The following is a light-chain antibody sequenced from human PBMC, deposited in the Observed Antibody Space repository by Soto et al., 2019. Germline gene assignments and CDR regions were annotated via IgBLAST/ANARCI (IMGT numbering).Light chain of an antibody. V-gene: IGLV3-21*04. Sequence: SYELTQPPSVSVAPGKTARITCGGNNIGSKSVHWYQQKPGQAPVVVMYYDSDRPSGIPERFSGAKSGNTATLTISRVEAGDEADYSCQVWDKSSDHAVFGGGTQLTVL. CDR2: YDS. J-gene: IGLJ7*01. CDR1: NIGSKS. CDR3: QVWDKSSDHAV.